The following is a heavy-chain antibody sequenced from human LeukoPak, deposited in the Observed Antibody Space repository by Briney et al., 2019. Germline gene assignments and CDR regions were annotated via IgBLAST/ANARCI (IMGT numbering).Heavy chain of an antibody. J-gene: IGHJ3*01. D-gene: IGHD2-15*01. CDR3: ARVPGRYDFDF. V-gene: IGHV3-11*03. CDR2: ISTSGSST. Sequence: GGSLRLSCAASGFTFSDYNMSWIRQAPGKGPEWVSYISTSGSSTNYADSVKGRFTISRDNAKNSLYLQKDRLRADDTAVYYCARVPGRYDFDFWGQGTMVTVSS. CDR1: GFTFSDYN.